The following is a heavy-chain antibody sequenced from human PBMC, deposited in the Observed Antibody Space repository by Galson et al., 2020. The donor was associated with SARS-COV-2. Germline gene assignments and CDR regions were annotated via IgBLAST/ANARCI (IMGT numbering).Heavy chain of an antibody. J-gene: IGHJ4*02. V-gene: IGHV3-30*02. CDR2: IQYDGGNS. Sequence: GGSLRLSCAASGFTFSNYGMHWVRQAPGKGLEWVAFIQYDGGNSYYGDSVKCRFIVSRDNSKNTLYLQMNSLRPEDTAIYFCAHQESTMFSHFFDYWGQGTLFTVSS. CDR1: GFTFSNYG. D-gene: IGHD3-10*02. CDR3: AHQESTMFSHFFDY.